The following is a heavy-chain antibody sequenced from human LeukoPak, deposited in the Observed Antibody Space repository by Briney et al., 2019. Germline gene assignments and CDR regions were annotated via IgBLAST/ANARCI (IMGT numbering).Heavy chain of an antibody. CDR2: FCYTGST. CDR1: GGSISSSDYY. V-gene: IGHV4-39*01. J-gene: IGHJ5*02. D-gene: IGHD1-1*01. Sequence: SETLSLTCTVSGGSISSSDYYWGWIRQPPGKELEWIGSFCYTGSTYYNPSLNSRVTISVDTSKNHFSLKLSSVTAADTAIYYCARHSRTGSRNWFDPWGQGTLVTVST. CDR3: ARHSRTGSRNWFDP.